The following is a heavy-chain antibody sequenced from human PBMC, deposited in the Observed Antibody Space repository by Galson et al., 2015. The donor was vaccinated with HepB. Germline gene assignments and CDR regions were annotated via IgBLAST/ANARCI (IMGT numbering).Heavy chain of an antibody. J-gene: IGHJ4*02. D-gene: IGHD2-15*01. CDR2: INPSGGST. CDR3: ARAQDCSGGSGPHYFDY. Sequence: SVKVSCKASGYTFTSYYMHWVRQAPGQGLEWMGIINPSGGSTSYAQKFQGRVTMTRDTSTSTVYMELSSLRSEDTAVYYCARAQDCSGGSGPHYFDYWGQGTLVTVSS. CDR1: GYTFTSYY. V-gene: IGHV1-46*01.